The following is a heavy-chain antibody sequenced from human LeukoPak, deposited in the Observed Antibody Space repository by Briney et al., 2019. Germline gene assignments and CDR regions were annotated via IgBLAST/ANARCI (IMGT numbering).Heavy chain of an antibody. Sequence: PGGSLRLSCAASGFTFSSYGMHWVRQAPGKGLEWVAVIWYDGSNKHYADSVKGRFTISRDNSKNTLYLQMNSLRAEDTAVYYCAREELRQYYFDYWGQGTLVTVSS. J-gene: IGHJ4*02. CDR2: IWYDGSNK. CDR3: AREELRQYYFDY. CDR1: GFTFSSYG. V-gene: IGHV3-33*01. D-gene: IGHD1-7*01.